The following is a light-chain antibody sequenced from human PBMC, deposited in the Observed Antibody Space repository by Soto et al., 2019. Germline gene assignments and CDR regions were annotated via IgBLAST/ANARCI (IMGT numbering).Light chain of an antibody. CDR2: DVS. V-gene: IGLV2-14*03. J-gene: IGLJ1*01. Sequence: QSVLTQPASVSGSPGQSITISCTGTISDVGSYNYVSWYQQYPGKAPKLMIYDVSTRPSGVSDRFSGSKSGNTASLTISGLRAEDEADYYCGSYTTSSNYVLGTGTKVTV. CDR3: GSYTTSSNYV. CDR1: ISDVGSYNY.